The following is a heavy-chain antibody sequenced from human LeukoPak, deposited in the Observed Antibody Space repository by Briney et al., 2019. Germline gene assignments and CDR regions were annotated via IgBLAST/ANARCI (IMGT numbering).Heavy chain of an antibody. D-gene: IGHD6-13*01. J-gene: IGHJ5*02. V-gene: IGHV1-18*01. CDR1: GYTFTSRG. CDR3: AKATGASIPTAAGT. CDR2: ISAYNGNT. Sequence: VASVKVSCKASGYTFTSRGISWVRQAPGQGLEWMGWISAYNGNTNYAQKLQGRVTMTTDTSTSTAYMELRSLRSDDTAVYYCAKATGASIPTAAGTWGQGTLVTVSS.